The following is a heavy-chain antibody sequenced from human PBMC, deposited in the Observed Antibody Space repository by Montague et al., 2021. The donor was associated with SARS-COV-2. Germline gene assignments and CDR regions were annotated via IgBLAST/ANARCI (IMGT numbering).Heavy chain of an antibody. V-gene: IGHV4-61*02. Sequence: TLSLTCTVSGGSISSGSYYWSWIRQPAGKGLEWIGRIYTSGSTNYNPSLKSRVTKSVDASKNQFSLKLSSVTAADTAVYYCARATLGITMIVVVMTAIDYYFDYRGQGNLVTVSS. CDR3: ARATLGITMIVVVMTAIDYYFDY. CDR2: IYTSGST. D-gene: IGHD3-22*01. J-gene: IGHJ4*02. CDR1: GGSISSGSYY.